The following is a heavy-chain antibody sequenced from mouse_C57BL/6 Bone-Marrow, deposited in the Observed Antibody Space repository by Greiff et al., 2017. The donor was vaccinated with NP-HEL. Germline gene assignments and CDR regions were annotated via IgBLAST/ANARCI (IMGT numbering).Heavy chain of an antibody. V-gene: IGHV7-1*01. CDR3: AREDDYDRGFAY. J-gene: IGHJ3*01. CDR1: GFTFSDFY. D-gene: IGHD2-4*01. Sequence: EVKLMESGGGLVQSGRSLRLSCATSGFTFSDFYMEWVRQAPGKGLEWIAASRNKANDYTTEYSASVKGRFIVSRDTSQSILYLQMNALRAEDTAIYYCAREDDYDRGFAYWGQGTLVTVSA. CDR2: SRNKANDYTT.